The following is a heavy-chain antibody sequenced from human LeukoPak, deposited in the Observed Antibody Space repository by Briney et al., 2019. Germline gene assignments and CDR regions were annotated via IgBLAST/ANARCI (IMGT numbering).Heavy chain of an antibody. D-gene: IGHD3-10*01. V-gene: IGHV3-23*01. J-gene: IGHJ6*03. CDR2: ISDRGDNT. Sequence: GGSLRLSCAASGFTFSAYGMTWVRQAPGKGLEWVSHISDRGDNTYYADSVKGRFTISRDNSKNTLYLQMNSLSADDTAVYYCARGDYGSGSPYYYYYMDVWGKGTTVTISS. CDR1: GFTFSAYG. CDR3: ARGDYGSGSPYYYYYMDV.